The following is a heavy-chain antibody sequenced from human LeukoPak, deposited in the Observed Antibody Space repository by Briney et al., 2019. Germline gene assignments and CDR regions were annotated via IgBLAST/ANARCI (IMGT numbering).Heavy chain of an antibody. D-gene: IGHD6-19*01. CDR1: GFTFSSYG. J-gene: IGHJ3*02. V-gene: IGHV3-30*02. Sequence: GGSLRLSCAASGFTFSSYGMHWVRQAPGKGLEWVAFIRYDGSNKYYADSVKGRFTISRDNSKNTLYLQMNSLRAEDTAVYYRAKTGYSSLGAFDIWGQGTMVTVSS. CDR2: IRYDGSNK. CDR3: AKTGYSSLGAFDI.